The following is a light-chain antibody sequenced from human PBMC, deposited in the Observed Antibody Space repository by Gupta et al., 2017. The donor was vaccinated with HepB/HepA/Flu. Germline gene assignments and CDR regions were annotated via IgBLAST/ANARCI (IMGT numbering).Light chain of an antibody. J-gene: IGLJ3*02. CDR2: DDS. CDR3: QVWDSRSDHWV. CDR1: NIGSNT. V-gene: IGLV3-21*02. Sequence: SYVLTQPPSVSVAPGETASITCGGNNIGSNTVHWYLQRPGQAPVLVVYDDSDRPSGIPERFSGSNSGNTATLAISRVEAGDEADYYCQVWDSRSDHWVFGGVTKLTVL.